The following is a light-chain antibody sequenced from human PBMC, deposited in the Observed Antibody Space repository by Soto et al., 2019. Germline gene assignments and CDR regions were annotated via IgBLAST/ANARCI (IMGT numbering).Light chain of an antibody. CDR3: ETWDDSLNGRV. J-gene: IGLJ3*02. V-gene: IGLV1-44*01. CDR1: SSNIGSNV. Sequence: QSVLTQPPSASGTPGQRVSISCSGSSSNIGSNVVNWYQQLPGAAPKLLIYTNNQRPSGVPGRFSGSKSGTSASLAISGLQSEGEASYYCETWDDSLNGRVFGGGTKLTVL. CDR2: TNN.